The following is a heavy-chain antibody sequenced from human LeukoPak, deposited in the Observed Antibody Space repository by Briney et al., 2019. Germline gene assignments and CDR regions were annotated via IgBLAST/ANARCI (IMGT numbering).Heavy chain of an antibody. Sequence: SETLSLTCTVSGGSISSSSYYWGWIRQPPGKGLEWIGSIYYSGSTYYNPSLKSRVTISVDTSKNQFSLKLSSVTAADTAVYYCARDRWGSSSPPDYWGQGTLVTVSS. V-gene: IGHV4-39*07. J-gene: IGHJ4*02. CDR1: GGSISSSSYY. CDR3: ARDRWGSSSPPDY. CDR2: IYYSGST. D-gene: IGHD6-13*01.